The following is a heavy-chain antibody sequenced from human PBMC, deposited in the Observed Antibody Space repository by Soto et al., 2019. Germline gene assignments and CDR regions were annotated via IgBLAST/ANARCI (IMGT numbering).Heavy chain of an antibody. D-gene: IGHD2-2*01. CDR3: ARAGGYCSSTSCYPNDY. CDR2: ISAYNGNT. J-gene: IGHJ4*02. Sequence: ASVKVSCKASGYTFTSYGISWVRQAPGQGLEWMGWISAYNGNTNYAQKLQGRVTMTTDTSTSTAYMELRSLRSDDTAVYYCARAGGYCSSTSCYPNDYWGQGTLVTVSS. CDR1: GYTFTSYG. V-gene: IGHV1-18*01.